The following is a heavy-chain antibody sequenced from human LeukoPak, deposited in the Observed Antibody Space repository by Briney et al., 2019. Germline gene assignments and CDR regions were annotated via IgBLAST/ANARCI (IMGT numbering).Heavy chain of an antibody. Sequence: PGGSLRLSCAGSGFTSNNLAMGWVRQAPGKGLEWVSVISSSGDHTYYSDSVKSRFTVSRDNLMNTLYLYMNSLRADDTAMYSCVKPLRGAYGDWGQGTLVTVSP. CDR2: ISSSGDHT. V-gene: IGHV3-23*01. CDR1: GFTSNNLA. CDR3: VKPLRGAYGD. J-gene: IGHJ4*02. D-gene: IGHD4-17*01.